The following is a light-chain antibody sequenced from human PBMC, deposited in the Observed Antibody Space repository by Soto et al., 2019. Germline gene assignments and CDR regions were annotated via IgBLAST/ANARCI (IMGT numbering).Light chain of an antibody. CDR2: GAS. CDR3: QQSGTT. V-gene: IGKV3-20*01. CDR1: QSVSSSY. Sequence: EIVLTQSPGTLSLSPGERATLSCRASQSVSSSYLGWYQQKPGQAPRLLIYGASTRATGIPDRFSGSGSGTDFTLTISRLEPEDFAVYYCQQSGTTFGPGTKVEIK. J-gene: IGKJ3*01.